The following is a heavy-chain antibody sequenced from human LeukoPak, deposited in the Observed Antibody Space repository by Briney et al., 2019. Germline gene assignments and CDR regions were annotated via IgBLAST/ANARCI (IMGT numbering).Heavy chain of an antibody. CDR3: ARDVRGTDSSGYSGTFDY. D-gene: IGHD3-22*01. CDR1: GYTFTSYG. V-gene: IGHV1-18*01. CDR2: ISAYNGNT. J-gene: IGHJ4*02. Sequence: ASVKVSCTASGYTFTSYGISWVRQAPGQGLEWMGWISAYNGNTNYAQKLQGRVTMTTDTSTSTAYMELRSLRSDDTAVYYCARDVRGTDSSGYSGTFDYWGQGTLVTVSS.